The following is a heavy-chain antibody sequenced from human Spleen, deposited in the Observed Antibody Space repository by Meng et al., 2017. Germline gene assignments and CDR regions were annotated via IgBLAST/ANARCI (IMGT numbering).Heavy chain of an antibody. CDR1: GGSIRNTNYY. CDR3: ARDLWELRYKAPFDP. Sequence: SETLSLTCTVSGGSIRNTNYYWNWVRQPPGTGMELIGSGYYSGITYYNPSLESRVSITVDTSKNNFSLKLSTVTAADTAVYYCARDLWELRYKAPFDPWGQGTLVTVSS. D-gene: IGHD3-9*01. V-gene: IGHV4-39*07. CDR2: GYYSGIT. J-gene: IGHJ5*02.